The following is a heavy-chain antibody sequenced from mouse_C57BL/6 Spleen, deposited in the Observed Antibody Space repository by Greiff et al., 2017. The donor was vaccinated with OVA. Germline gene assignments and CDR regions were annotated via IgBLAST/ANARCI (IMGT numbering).Heavy chain of an antibody. J-gene: IGHJ1*03. CDR1: GYTFTSYW. CDR3: ASYYYGSSHWYFDV. Sequence: VQLQQPGAELVKPGASVKLSCKASGYTFTSYWMHWVKQRPGQGLEWIGMIHPNSGSTNYNEKFKSKATLTVDKSSSTAYMQLSSLTSEDSAVYYCASYYYGSSHWYFDVWGTGTTVTVSS. V-gene: IGHV1-64*01. CDR2: IHPNSGST. D-gene: IGHD1-1*01.